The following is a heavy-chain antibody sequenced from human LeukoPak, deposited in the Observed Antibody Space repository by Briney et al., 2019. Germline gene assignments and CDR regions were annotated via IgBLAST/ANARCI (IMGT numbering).Heavy chain of an antibody. CDR2: IIPIFGTA. D-gene: IGHD1-26*01. CDR3: AQGEGGSYYLDYFDY. Sequence: SVKVSCKASGGTFSSYAISWVRQAPGQGLEWMGGIIPIFGTANYAQKFQGRVTITADESTSTAYMELSSLRSEDTAVYYCAQGEGGSYYLDYFDYWGQGTLVTVSS. CDR1: GGTFSSYA. J-gene: IGHJ4*02. V-gene: IGHV1-69*13.